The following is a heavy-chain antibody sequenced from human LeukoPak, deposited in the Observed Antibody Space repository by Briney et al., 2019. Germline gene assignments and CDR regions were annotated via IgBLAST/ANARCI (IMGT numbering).Heavy chain of an antibody. V-gene: IGHV3-64*04. Sequence: GGSLRLSCSASGFTFSNYAMHWVRQAPGKGLEYVSAINSNGGSTYYADSVKGRFTISRDNSKNSLYLQMNSLRADDTAVYYCAREWGRDTAFDYWGQGIPVTVSS. CDR2: INSNGGST. D-gene: IGHD5-18*01. CDR3: AREWGRDTAFDY. CDR1: GFTFSNYA. J-gene: IGHJ4*02.